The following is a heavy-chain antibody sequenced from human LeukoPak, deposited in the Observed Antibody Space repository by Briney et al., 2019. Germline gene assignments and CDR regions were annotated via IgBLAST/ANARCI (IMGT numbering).Heavy chain of an antibody. J-gene: IGHJ4*02. Sequence: SQTLSLTCTVSGGSISSGGYYWSWIRQPPGKGLEWIGYIYHSGSTYYNPSLKRRVTISVDRSKNQFSLKLSSVTAADTAVYYCARGIQLWPPFDYWGQGTLVTVSS. CDR1: GGSISSGGYY. CDR3: ARGIQLWPPFDY. D-gene: IGHD5-18*01. V-gene: IGHV4-30-2*01. CDR2: IYHSGST.